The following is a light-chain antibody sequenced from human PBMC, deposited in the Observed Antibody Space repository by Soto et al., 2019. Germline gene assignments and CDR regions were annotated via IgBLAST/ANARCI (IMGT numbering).Light chain of an antibody. CDR1: QSVSSN. V-gene: IGKV3-20*01. CDR2: GAS. Sequence: EIVMTQSPATLSVSPGERATLSCRASQSVSSNLAWYQQKPGQAPRLLIYGASSRATGIPDRFSGSGSGTDFTLTISRLEPEDFAVYFCQQYGVSPQSFGPGTKVDIK. CDR3: QQYGVSPQS. J-gene: IGKJ3*01.